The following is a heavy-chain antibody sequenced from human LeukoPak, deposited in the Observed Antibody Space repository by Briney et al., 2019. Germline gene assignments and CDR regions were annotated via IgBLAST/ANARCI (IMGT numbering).Heavy chain of an antibody. CDR1: GFTFTTYW. J-gene: IGHJ6*03. CDR3: GRAGPVTKDHFMDV. Sequence: GGSLRLSCAASGFTFTTYWMGWARQSPGKGLEWVANIYLDGSRAYYVDSVKGRFTISRDNAKNSLFLQMNSLSAEDTAVYYCGRAGPVTKDHFMDVWGKGTTVTVSS. CDR2: IYLDGSRA. D-gene: IGHD2-2*01. V-gene: IGHV3-7*01.